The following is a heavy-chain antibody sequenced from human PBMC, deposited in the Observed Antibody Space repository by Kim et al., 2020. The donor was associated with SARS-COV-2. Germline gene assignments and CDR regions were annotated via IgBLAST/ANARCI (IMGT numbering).Heavy chain of an antibody. CDR3: ARDLAVAVSDAFDI. J-gene: IGHJ3*02. Sequence: SQKFQGRVTITRDTSASTAYMELSSLRSEDTAVYYCARDLAVAVSDAFDIWGQGTMVTVSS. V-gene: IGHV1-3*01. D-gene: IGHD6-19*01.